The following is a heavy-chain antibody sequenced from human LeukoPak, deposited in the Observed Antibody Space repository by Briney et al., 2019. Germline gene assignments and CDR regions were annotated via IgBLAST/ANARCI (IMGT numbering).Heavy chain of an antibody. J-gene: IGHJ4*02. V-gene: IGHV4-34*01. CDR1: NGSFSDYY. CDR2: IYSGGMT. Sequence: SETLSLTCVVNNGSFSDYYWSWLRQPPGKGLEWIASIYSGGMTFYSPSLKSRLTISADTSRNHFSLRLSSVTAADTALYFCARHFDHPTAYFDSWGQGSLVTVSS. D-gene: IGHD1-14*01. CDR3: ARHFDHPTAYFDS.